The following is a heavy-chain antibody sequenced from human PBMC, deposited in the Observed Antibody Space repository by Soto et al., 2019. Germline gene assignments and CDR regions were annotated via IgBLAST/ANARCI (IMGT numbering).Heavy chain of an antibody. V-gene: IGHV3-21*01. J-gene: IGHJ3*01. CDR1: GFTFSSYS. Sequence: EVQLVESGGGLVKPGGSLRLSCVASGFTFSSYSMNWVRQAPGKGLEWVSSISSSSSYIYYADSVKGRFTISRDNAKNSLYLQMNSLRAEDTAVYYCARESSGYDYEVWGQGTMVTVSS. CDR2: ISSSSSYI. CDR3: ARESSGYDYEV. D-gene: IGHD5-12*01.